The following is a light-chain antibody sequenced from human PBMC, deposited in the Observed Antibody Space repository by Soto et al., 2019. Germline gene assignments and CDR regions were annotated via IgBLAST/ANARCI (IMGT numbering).Light chain of an antibody. V-gene: IGLV2-8*01. CDR1: SSDVGAYKY. J-gene: IGLJ1*01. Sequence: QSVLTQLASASGSPGQSFTISCTGTSSDVGAYKYVSWYQQHPGKAPKLIIYEVSERPSGVPDRFSGSKSGNTASLTVSGLQAEDEADYYCTSYAGTSIVFGTGTKVTVL. CDR3: TSYAGTSIV. CDR2: EVS.